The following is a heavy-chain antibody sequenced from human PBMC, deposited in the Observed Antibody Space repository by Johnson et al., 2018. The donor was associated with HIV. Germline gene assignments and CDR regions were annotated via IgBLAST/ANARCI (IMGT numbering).Heavy chain of an antibody. J-gene: IGHJ3*02. CDR3: AKVLDYGNAFDI. V-gene: IGHV3-9*01. CDR1: GFTFDDYA. D-gene: IGHD4-17*01. Sequence: EVQLVESGGGLVQPGRSLRLSCAASGFTFDDYAMHWVRQAPGKGLEWVSGISWNSGSIGYADSVKGRFTISRDNAKNSLYLQMNSLRAEDTAVYYCAKVLDYGNAFDIWGQGTMVTVSS. CDR2: ISWNSGSI.